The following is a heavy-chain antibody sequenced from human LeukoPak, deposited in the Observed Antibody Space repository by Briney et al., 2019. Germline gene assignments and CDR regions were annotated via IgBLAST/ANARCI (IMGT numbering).Heavy chain of an antibody. Sequence: PSETLSLTCTVSGGSISSYYWSWIRQPPGKGLEWIGYIYYSGSTNYNPSLKSRVTISVDTSKNQFSLKLSSVTAADTAVYYCARRGVLMVYATEYYFDYWGQGTLDTVSS. CDR1: GGSISSYY. CDR3: ARRGVLMVYATEYYFDY. J-gene: IGHJ4*02. CDR2: IYYSGST. D-gene: IGHD2-8*01. V-gene: IGHV4-59*08.